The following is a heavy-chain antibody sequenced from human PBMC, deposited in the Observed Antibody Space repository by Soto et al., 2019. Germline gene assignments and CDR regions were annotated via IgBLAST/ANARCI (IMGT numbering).Heavy chain of an antibody. V-gene: IGHV3-48*01. CDR1: GFTFSSYS. Sequence: EVQLVESGGGLVQPGGSLRLSFAASGFTFSSYSMNWVRQAPGKGLEWVSYISSSSSTIYYADSVKGRFTIARDNSKNSLYLQMNSLRAEDTAVYYCARGGIEYSSSSSWFDPWGQGTLVTVSS. D-gene: IGHD6-6*01. CDR2: ISSSSSTI. J-gene: IGHJ5*02. CDR3: ARGGIEYSSSSSWFDP.